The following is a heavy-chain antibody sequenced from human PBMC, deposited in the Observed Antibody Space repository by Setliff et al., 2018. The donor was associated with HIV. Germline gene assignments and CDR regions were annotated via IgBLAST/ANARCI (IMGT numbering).Heavy chain of an antibody. V-gene: IGHV1-69-2*01. CDR1: GYTFTDYY. J-gene: IGHJ6*03. CDR3: ATDNYFGSGSYYRAKGGYNYYYMAV. D-gene: IGHD3-10*01. Sequence: VKVSCKASGYTFTDYYMHWVQQAPGKGLEWMGRVDPEDGETIFAEKFQGRVTITADTSTDTAYMELSSLRSEDTAVYYCATDNYFGSGSYYRAKGGYNYYYMAVWGKGTTVTVSS. CDR2: VDPEDGET.